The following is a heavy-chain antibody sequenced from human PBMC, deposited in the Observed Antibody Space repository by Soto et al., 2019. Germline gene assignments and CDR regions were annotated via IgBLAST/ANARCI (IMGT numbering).Heavy chain of an antibody. V-gene: IGHV4-31*03. J-gene: IGHJ5*02. CDR3: ARGTYYYDSSGHST. Sequence: SETLSLTCTVSGGSISSGGYYWSWIRQHPGKGLEWIGYIYYSGSTYYNPSLKSRVTISVDTSKNQFSLKLSSVTAADTAVYYCARGTYYYDSSGHSTWGQGTLVTVSS. D-gene: IGHD3-22*01. CDR1: GGSISSGGYY. CDR2: IYYSGST.